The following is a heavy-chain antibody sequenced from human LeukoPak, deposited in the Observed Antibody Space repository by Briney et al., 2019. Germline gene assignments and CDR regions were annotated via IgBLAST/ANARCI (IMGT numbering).Heavy chain of an antibody. V-gene: IGHV4-4*02. Sequence: SETLSLTCAVSRGSISDNHWWSWVRQPPGKGLEWIGEIYHRGSTNYNPSLKSRVTIAVDKSKNHFSLKLTSVTAADTAVYYCARDLGSDYYYGMDVWGQGTTVAVSS. CDR2: IYHRGST. CDR3: ARDLGSDYYYGMDV. D-gene: IGHD3-16*01. CDR1: RGSISDNHW. J-gene: IGHJ6*02.